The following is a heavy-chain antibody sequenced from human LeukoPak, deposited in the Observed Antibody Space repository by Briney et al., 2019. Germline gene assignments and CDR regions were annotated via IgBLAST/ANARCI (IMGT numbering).Heavy chain of an antibody. D-gene: IGHD1-26*01. V-gene: IGHV4-38-2*02. CDR2: IYHSGST. CDR3: ARGVVGATRTTGGFDY. Sequence: SETLSLTCTVSGYSISSGYYWGWIRQPPGKGLEWIGSIYHSGSTYYNPSLKSRVTISVDTSKNQFSLKLSSVTAADTAVYYCARGVVGATRTTGGFDYWGQGTLVTVSS. J-gene: IGHJ4*02. CDR1: GYSISSGYY.